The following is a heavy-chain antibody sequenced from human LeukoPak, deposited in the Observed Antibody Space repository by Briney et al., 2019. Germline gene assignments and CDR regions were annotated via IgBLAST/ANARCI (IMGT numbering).Heavy chain of an antibody. J-gene: IGHJ4*02. CDR2: IYYSGTT. CDR1: GGSISSSY. V-gene: IGHV4-59*12. Sequence: PSETLSLTCTVPGGSISSSYWSWIRQPPGKGLEWIGYIYYSGTTNYNPSLKSRATISVDTSKNQFSLKLSSVTAANTAVYYCARLGQSSVRGYWGGGTLVSVSS. D-gene: IGHD6-19*01. CDR3: ARLGQSSVRGY.